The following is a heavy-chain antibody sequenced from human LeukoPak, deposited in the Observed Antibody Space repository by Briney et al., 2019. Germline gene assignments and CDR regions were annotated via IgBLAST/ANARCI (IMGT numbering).Heavy chain of an antibody. J-gene: IGHJ6*03. V-gene: IGHV4-34*01. D-gene: IGHD1-26*01. Sequence: SETLSLTCAVYDGSFSGYYWSWIRQPPGKGLEWIGEINHSGSTNYNPSLKSRVTISVDTSKNQFSLKLSSVTAADMAVYYCATRKDSGSCFLYYYMDVWGKGTTVTISS. CDR3: ATRKDSGSCFLYYYMDV. CDR2: INHSGST. CDR1: DGSFSGYY.